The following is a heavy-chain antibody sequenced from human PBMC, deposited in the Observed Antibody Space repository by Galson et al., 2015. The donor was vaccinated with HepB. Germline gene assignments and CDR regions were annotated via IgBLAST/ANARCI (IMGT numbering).Heavy chain of an antibody. D-gene: IGHD7-27*01. CDR2: IFWNDDK. CDR1: GFSLTTSGVA. Sequence: PALVKPTQTLTLACTFSGFSLTTSGVAVGWIRQPPGKALEWLGLIFWNDDKRYSPSLKNRVTITKDSSKNQVVLTLTNIDPMDTGTYFCALSRKLGMNFDHWGQGTLVTVSS. V-gene: IGHV2-5*01. CDR3: ALSRKLGMNFDH. J-gene: IGHJ4*02.